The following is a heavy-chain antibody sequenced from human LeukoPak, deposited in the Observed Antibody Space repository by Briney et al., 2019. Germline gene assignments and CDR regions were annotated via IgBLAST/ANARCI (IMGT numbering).Heavy chain of an antibody. D-gene: IGHD2-2*01. J-gene: IGHJ6*03. CDR2: ISFTGST. CDR1: GGSISSSSYY. CDR3: ARVFPDCSSTSCYGYYYYYMDV. V-gene: IGHV4-39*07. Sequence: PSETLSLTCTVSGGSISSSSYYWGWIRQPPGKGLEWIGSISFTGSTYYNPSLKSRVTISIDTSKNQFSLKLSSVTAADTAVYYCARVFPDCSSTSCYGYYYYYMDVWGKGTTVTVSS.